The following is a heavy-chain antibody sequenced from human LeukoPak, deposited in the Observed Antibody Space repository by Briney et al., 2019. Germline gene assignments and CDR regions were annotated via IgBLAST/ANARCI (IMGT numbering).Heavy chain of an antibody. V-gene: IGHV1-2*04. CDR3: ARDRDSGWYADY. CDR2: INPNSGGT. J-gene: IGHJ4*02. CDR1: GYTFIGYY. Sequence: GASVKVSCKASGYTFIGYYMHWVRQAPGQGLEWMGWINPNSGGTNYAQKFQGWVTMTRDTSTSTVYMELSSLRSEDTAVYYCARDRDSGWYADYWGQGTLVTVSS. D-gene: IGHD6-19*01.